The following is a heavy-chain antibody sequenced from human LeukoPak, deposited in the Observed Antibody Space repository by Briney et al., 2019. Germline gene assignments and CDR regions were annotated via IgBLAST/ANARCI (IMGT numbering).Heavy chain of an antibody. Sequence: GASVKVSCKASGYSFSTYGITWVRQAPGQGLEWVGWISAYNGNTNYAQKLQGRVTMTTDTSTSTAYMELRSLRSDDTAVYYCARDYYGSGSYLESPNPYYYYYMDVWGKGTTVTVSS. V-gene: IGHV1-18*01. D-gene: IGHD3-10*01. J-gene: IGHJ6*03. CDR2: ISAYNGNT. CDR1: GYSFSTYG. CDR3: ARDYYGSGSYLESPNPYYYYYMDV.